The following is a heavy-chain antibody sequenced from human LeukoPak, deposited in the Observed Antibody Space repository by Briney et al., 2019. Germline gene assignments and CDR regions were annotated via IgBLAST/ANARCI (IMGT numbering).Heavy chain of an antibody. CDR1: GFTFSSYG. J-gene: IGHJ3*02. V-gene: IGHV3-30*02. CDR3: AKSITSGWYVDAFDI. D-gene: IGHD6-19*01. CDR2: IRCDGSNK. Sequence: GGSLRLSCAASGFTFSSYGMHWVRQAPGKGLEWVAFIRCDGSNKYYADSVKGRFTISRDNSKNTLYLQMNSLRAEDTAVYYCAKSITSGWYVDAFDIWGQGTMVTVSS.